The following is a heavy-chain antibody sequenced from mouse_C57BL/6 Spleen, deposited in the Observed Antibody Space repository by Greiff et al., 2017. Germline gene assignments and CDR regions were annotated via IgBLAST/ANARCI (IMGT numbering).Heavy chain of an antibody. V-gene: IGHV1-69*01. CDR2: IDPSDSYT. J-gene: IGHJ3*01. CDR3: ARRASLYYDYSAWFAY. D-gene: IGHD2-4*01. Sequence: QVQLQQPGAELVMPGASVKLSCKASGYTFTSYWMHWVKQRPGQGLEWIGEIDPSDSYTNYNQKFKGKSTLTVDKSSSTAYMQLSSLTSEDSAVYYCARRASLYYDYSAWFAYWGQGTLVTVSA. CDR1: GYTFTSYW.